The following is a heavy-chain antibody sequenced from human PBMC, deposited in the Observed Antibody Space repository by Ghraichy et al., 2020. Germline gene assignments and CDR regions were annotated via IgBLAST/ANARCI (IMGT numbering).Heavy chain of an antibody. CDR2: VTRNGDTT. CDR3: ARRIPCRKGMDV. Sequence: GGSLRLSCAASGFTFSNYDMRWVRQAPVKGLEWVSTVTRNGDTTYADSVRGRFTISRDNSKNTVYLQMSSLRAEDTAVYYCARRIPCRKGMDVWRQGTTVTVSS. J-gene: IGHJ6*02. D-gene: IGHD2-2*02. V-gene: IGHV3-23*01. CDR1: GFTFSNYD.